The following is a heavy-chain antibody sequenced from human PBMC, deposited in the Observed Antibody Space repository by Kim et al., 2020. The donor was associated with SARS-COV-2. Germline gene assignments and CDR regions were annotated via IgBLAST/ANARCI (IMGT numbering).Heavy chain of an antibody. D-gene: IGHD3-16*01. V-gene: IGHV3-9*01. CDR3: AKDIGGGDGICDY. Sequence: YADSVKGRFTISRDNAKNSLYLQMNSLRAEDTALYYCAKDIGGGDGICDYWGQGTLVTVSS. J-gene: IGHJ4*02.